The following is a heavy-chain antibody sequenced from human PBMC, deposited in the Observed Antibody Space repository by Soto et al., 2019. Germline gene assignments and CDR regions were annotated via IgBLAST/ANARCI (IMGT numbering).Heavy chain of an antibody. CDR1: GCSIISSSYY. V-gene: IGHV4-39*01. Sequence: SETLSLTCTVSGCSIISSSYYWGWIRQPPGKGLEWIGSIYYSGSTYYNPSLKSRVTISVDTSKNQFSLKLSSVTAADTAVYYCARTTPVYYYYMDVWGKGTTVTVSS. J-gene: IGHJ6*03. CDR3: ARTTPVYYYYMDV. CDR2: IYYSGST. D-gene: IGHD1-26*01.